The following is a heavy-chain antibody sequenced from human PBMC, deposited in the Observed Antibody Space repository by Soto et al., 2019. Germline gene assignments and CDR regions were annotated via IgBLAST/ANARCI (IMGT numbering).Heavy chain of an antibody. D-gene: IGHD4-17*01. Sequence: EVQLLESGGGLVQPGGSLRLSCAASGFSFGSYAMTWVRQAPGNGLEWVSSIGGYGHTTHYAEFVQGRFIISRDDSKKTMDLQMNSLRVEDTAVYYCVKGGPTVIYFDHWGQGNLVSVSS. V-gene: IGHV3-23*01. J-gene: IGHJ4*02. CDR2: IGGYGHTT. CDR1: GFSFGSYA. CDR3: VKGGPTVIYFDH.